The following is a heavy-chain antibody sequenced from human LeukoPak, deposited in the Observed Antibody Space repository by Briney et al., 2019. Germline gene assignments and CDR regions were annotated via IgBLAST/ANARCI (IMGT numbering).Heavy chain of an antibody. V-gene: IGHV3-48*01. J-gene: IGHJ6*03. CDR3: AKDGGEYYDILTGYYPRLYYMDV. CDR2: ISSSSSTI. D-gene: IGHD3-9*01. Sequence: GGSLRLSCAASGFTFSSYSMNWVRQAPGKGLEWASYISSSSSTIYYADSVKGRFTISRDNAKNSLYLQMNSLRAEDTAVYYCAKDGGEYYDILTGYYPRLYYMDVWGKGTTVTISS. CDR1: GFTFSSYS.